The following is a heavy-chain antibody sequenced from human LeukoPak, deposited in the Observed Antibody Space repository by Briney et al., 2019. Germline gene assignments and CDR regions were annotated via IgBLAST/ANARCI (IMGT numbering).Heavy chain of an antibody. CDR1: GGTFSSYA. V-gene: IGHV1-69*05. CDR3: ARDDYDSSGYYY. D-gene: IGHD3-22*01. Sequence: VASVKVSCKASGGTFSSYAISWVRQAPGQGLEWMGGIIPIFGTANYAQKFQGRVTITTDESTSTAYMELSSLRSEDTAVYYCARDDYDSSGYYYWGQGTLVTVSS. CDR2: IIPIFGTA. J-gene: IGHJ4*02.